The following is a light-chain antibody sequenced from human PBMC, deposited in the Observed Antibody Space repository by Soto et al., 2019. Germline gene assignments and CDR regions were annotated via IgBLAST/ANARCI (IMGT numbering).Light chain of an antibody. J-gene: IGKJ5*01. V-gene: IGKV3D-15*01. CDR3: QQHGQWPIT. CDR2: GIS. Sequence: EIVMTQSPATLSVSPGERAALSCRASQSISDTLAWYQQKPGQAPRLLIYGISKRATDIPDRFSGSGSGTEFTLTISSLQPEDFATYYCQQHGQWPITFGQGTRREIK. CDR1: QSISDT.